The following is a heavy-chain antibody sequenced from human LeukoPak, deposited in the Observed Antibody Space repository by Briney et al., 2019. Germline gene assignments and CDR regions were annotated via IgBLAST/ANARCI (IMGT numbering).Heavy chain of an antibody. D-gene: IGHD3-22*01. CDR1: GFTFSSYA. V-gene: IGHV3-30*18. CDR2: ISYDGSNK. J-gene: IGHJ4*02. Sequence: QSGGSLRLSCAASGFTFSSYAMSWVRQAPGKGLEWVAVISYDGSNKYYTDSVKGRFTISRDNSKNTLYLQMNSLRAEDTAVYYCAKDPDSRGYYGEFDYWGQGTLVTVSS. CDR3: AKDPDSRGYYGEFDY.